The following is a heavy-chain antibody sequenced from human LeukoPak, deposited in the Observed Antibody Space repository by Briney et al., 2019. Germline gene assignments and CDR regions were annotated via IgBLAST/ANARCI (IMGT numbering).Heavy chain of an antibody. D-gene: IGHD6-13*01. CDR1: GYSFTSYW. CDR2: IYPGDSDT. V-gene: IGHV5-51*01. J-gene: IGHJ6*02. CDR3: ARLEQQLNYYYGMDV. Sequence: GESLKISCKGSGYSFTSYWIGWVRQMPGKGLEWMGIIYPGDSDTRYSPSFQGQVTISADKSISTAYLQWSSLKASDTAMYYCARLEQQLNYYYGMDVWGQGTTVTVSS.